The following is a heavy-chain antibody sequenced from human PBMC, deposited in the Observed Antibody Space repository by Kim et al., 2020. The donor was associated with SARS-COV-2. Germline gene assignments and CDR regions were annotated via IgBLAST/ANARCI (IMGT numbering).Heavy chain of an antibody. D-gene: IGHD4-17*01. V-gene: IGHV3-74*01. Sequence: GGSLRLSCAASGFTFSTYWMHWVRQAPGKGPVWVSRIKSDGSSTTYADSVKGRFTISRDNSKNTLYLQMNSLRAEDTAVYYCARGPPTTMTTGWFYPWG. CDR3: ARGPPTTMTTGWFYP. J-gene: IGHJ5*02. CDR2: IKSDGSST. CDR1: GFTFSTYW.